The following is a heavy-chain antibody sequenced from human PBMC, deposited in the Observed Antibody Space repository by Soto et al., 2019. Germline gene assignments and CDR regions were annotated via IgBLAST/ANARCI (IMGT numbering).Heavy chain of an antibody. Sequence: GSLRLSCAASGFTFDDYAMHWVRQAPGKGLEWVAAISSDGGDKYYSHSVKDRFTISRDNSKNTLFLQMNSLRVEDTAVYYCVKGSEVARQELDHWGQGILVTV. J-gene: IGHJ4*02. V-gene: IGHV3-30*18. D-gene: IGHD2-15*01. CDR3: VKGSEVARQELDH. CDR2: ISSDGGDK. CDR1: GFTFDDYA.